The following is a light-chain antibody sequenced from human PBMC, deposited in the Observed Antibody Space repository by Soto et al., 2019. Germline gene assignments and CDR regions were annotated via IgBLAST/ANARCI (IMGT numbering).Light chain of an antibody. CDR3: SSYAGTNVYV. CDR2: EVS. CDR1: SSDVGGYNY. Sequence: QSVLTQPPSASGSPGQSVTISCTGTSSDVGGYNYVSWYQQYPGKAPKVMIYEVSKRPSGVPDRFSGSKSGNTASLTVSGLQAEDEADYYCSSYAGTNVYVFGTGTKLTVL. J-gene: IGLJ1*01. V-gene: IGLV2-8*01.